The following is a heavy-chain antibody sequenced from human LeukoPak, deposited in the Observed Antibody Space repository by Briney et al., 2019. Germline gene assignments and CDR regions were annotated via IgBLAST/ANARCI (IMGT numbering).Heavy chain of an antibody. CDR1: GFTFSSYA. J-gene: IGHJ6*02. CDR3: AKSRGQYGDYLFYYYGMDV. CDR2: ISSNGGST. D-gene: IGHD4-17*01. V-gene: IGHV3-64*01. Sequence: GGSLRLSCAASGFTFSSYAMHWVRLAPGKGLEYVSAISSNGGSTYYANSVKGRFTISRDNSKNTLYLQMNSLRAEDTALYYCAKSRGQYGDYLFYYYGMDVWGQGTTVTVSS.